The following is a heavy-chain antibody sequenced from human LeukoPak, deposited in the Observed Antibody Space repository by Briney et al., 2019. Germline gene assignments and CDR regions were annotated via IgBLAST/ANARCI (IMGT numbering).Heavy chain of an antibody. CDR1: GFTFSRYW. CDR3: ARVNPLMAPGAVDI. D-gene: IGHD2-8*01. CDR2: IKQDGSAK. J-gene: IGHJ3*02. V-gene: IGHV3-7*01. Sequence: GGSLRLSCAASGFTFSRYWMTWVRQAPGKGLAWVANIKQDGSAKYYMDSVKGRFTISRDNAKNSLYLQMNSLGVEDTAVYYCARVNPLMAPGAVDIWGQGTKVAASS.